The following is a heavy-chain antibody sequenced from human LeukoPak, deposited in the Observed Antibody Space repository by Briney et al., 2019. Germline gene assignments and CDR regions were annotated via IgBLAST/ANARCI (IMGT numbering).Heavy chain of an antibody. CDR1: GFTFSAYH. V-gene: IGHV3-48*02. CDR2: ISSDSGTS. J-gene: IGHJ4*02. CDR3: ARRDPFDY. Sequence: PGGSLRLSCASSGFTFSAYHMNWVRQAPGKGLEWISFISSDSGTSYYADSVKGRFTISRDNAANSLYLQMNNLRDEDTAVYYCARRDPFDYWGQGTMVTVSS.